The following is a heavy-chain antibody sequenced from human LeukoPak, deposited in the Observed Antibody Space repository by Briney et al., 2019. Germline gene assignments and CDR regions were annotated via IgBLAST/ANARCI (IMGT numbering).Heavy chain of an antibody. Sequence: GRSLRLSCTVSGFTFGDCAMHWVRHGPGKGLEGGSGISWNGGYRAYADSAKGRFTISRDNAKNSLYLQMNSLSPEDTAFYYCAKGQAPMVRGVTNWFDPWGQGTLVTVS. CDR2: ISWNGGYR. V-gene: IGHV3-9*01. J-gene: IGHJ5*02. CDR3: AKGQAPMVRGVTNWFDP. D-gene: IGHD3-10*01. CDR1: GFTFGDCA.